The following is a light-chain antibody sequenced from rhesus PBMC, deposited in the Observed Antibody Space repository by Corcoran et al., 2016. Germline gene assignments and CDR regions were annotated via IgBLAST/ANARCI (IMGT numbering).Light chain of an antibody. Sequence: DIQMTQSPSSLSASVGDKVTITCRASQDISSWLAWYQQQAGKAPKLLIYKASSLQSGVPSRFTGSGSGTDYTLTISGLQPEDCAIYYCQQGYNTPRTFGQGTKVEVK. CDR1: QDISSW. CDR3: QQGYNTPRT. J-gene: IGKJ1*01. CDR2: KAS. V-gene: IGKV1-18*01.